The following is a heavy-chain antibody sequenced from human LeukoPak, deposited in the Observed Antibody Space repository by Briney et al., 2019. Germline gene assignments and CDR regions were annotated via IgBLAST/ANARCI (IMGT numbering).Heavy chain of an antibody. CDR2: ISASGGST. V-gene: IGHV3-23*01. Sequence: QTGGSLRLSCAASGFTFSSYAMSWVRQAPGKGLEWVSAISASGGSTYYADSMKGRFTISRDNSKNTLYLQMNSLRAEDTAVFYCAKANSYDSSGYFDYWGQGTLVTVSS. CDR3: AKANSYDSSGYFDY. CDR1: GFTFSSYA. D-gene: IGHD3-22*01. J-gene: IGHJ4*02.